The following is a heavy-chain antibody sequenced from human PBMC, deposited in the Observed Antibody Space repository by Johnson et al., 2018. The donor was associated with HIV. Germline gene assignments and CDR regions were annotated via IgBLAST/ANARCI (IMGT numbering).Heavy chain of an antibody. D-gene: IGHD1-1*01. CDR1: GFIFSDYY. Sequence: QVQLVESGGDLVKPGGSLRLSCAASGFIFSDYYMTWIRQAPGKGLESISYISSSGRTIYYADSVKGRFTISRDNAKNSLYLQMNSLRAEDTAVYFCARGGFNWNDFLNDAFDIWGQGTMVTVSS. J-gene: IGHJ3*02. V-gene: IGHV3-11*04. CDR2: ISSSGRTI. CDR3: ARGGFNWNDFLNDAFDI.